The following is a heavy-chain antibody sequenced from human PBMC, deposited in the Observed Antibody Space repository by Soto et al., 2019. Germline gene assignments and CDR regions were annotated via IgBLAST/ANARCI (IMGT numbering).Heavy chain of an antibody. D-gene: IGHD6-13*01. J-gene: IGHJ4*02. V-gene: IGHV3-21*01. Sequence: EVQLVESGGGLVKPGGSLRLSCAASGFTFSSYSMNWVRQAPGKGLEWVSSISSSSSYIYYADSVKGRFTISRDNAKNSLYLQRNSLRAGDTAVYYCATSGYSSSWYVAYWGQGTLVTVSS. CDR1: GFTFSSYS. CDR2: ISSSSSYI. CDR3: ATSGYSSSWYVAY.